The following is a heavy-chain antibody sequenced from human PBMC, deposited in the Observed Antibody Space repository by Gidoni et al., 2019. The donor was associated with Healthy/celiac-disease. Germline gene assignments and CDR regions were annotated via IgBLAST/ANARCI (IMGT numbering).Heavy chain of an antibody. CDR3: ASHFTRRLNVVVVAAHRDYYHMDV. J-gene: IGHJ6*03. Sequence: QVQLQQWGAGLLEPSETLSLTCAVYGGSFSGYYWSWIRQPPGKGLEWIGEINHSGSTYYNPSLKSRVTISVDTSKNQFSLKLSSVTAADTAVYYCASHFTRRLNVVVVAAHRDYYHMDVWGKGTTVSVSS. CDR1: GGSFSGYY. D-gene: IGHD2-15*01. V-gene: IGHV4-34*01. CDR2: INHSGST.